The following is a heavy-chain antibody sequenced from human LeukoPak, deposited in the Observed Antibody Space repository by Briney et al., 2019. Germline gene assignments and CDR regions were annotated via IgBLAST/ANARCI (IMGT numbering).Heavy chain of an antibody. V-gene: IGHV3-66*02. CDR3: ARDPPPRGYSGYDSGY. J-gene: IGHJ4*02. Sequence: GGSLRLSCAASGFTVSSNYMSWVRLAPGKGLEWVSVIYSGGSTYYADSVKGRFTISRDNSKNTLYLQMNSLRAEDTAVYYCARDPPPRGYSGYDSGYWGQGTLVTVSS. CDR2: IYSGGST. D-gene: IGHD5-12*01. CDR1: GFTVSSNY.